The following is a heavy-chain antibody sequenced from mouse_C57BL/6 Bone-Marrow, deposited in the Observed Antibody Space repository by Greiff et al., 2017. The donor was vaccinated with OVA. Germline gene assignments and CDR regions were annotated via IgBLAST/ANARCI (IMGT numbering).Heavy chain of an antibody. D-gene: IGHD1-1*01. CDR2: IDPSDSYT. Sequence: QVQLQQPGAELVRPGTSVKLSCKASGYTFTSYWMHWVKQRPGQGLEWIGVIDPSDSYTNYNQKFKGKATLTVDTSSSTAYMQLSSLTSEDSAVYYCARSHYYGSSRSGFAYWGQGTLVTVSA. CDR1: GYTFTSYW. CDR3: ARSHYYGSSRSGFAY. J-gene: IGHJ3*01. V-gene: IGHV1-59*01.